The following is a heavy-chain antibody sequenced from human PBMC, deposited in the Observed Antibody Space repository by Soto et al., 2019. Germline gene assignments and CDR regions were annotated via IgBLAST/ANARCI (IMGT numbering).Heavy chain of an antibody. J-gene: IGHJ4*02. V-gene: IGHV1-18*01. Sequence: QVQLVQSGAEVKKPGASVKVSCKASGYTFTNHGISWVRQAPGQGLGWLGWISGHNGNTKYAQRLQGRVTMTTDTSTSTAYMELRSLKSDDTAVYYCARDLYPLAYYFDYWGQGTLVTVSS. CDR1: GYTFTNHG. CDR2: ISGHNGNT. CDR3: ARDLYPLAYYFDY.